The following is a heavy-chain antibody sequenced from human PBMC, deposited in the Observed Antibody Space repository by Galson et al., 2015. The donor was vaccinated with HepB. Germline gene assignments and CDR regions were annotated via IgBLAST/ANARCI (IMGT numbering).Heavy chain of an antibody. CDR3: ARASGDDFWSGYYTNWFDP. D-gene: IGHD3-3*01. Sequence: CAISGDSVSSNSAAWNWIRQSSSRGLEWLGRTYYRSKWYNDYAVSVKSRITINPDTSKNQFSLQLNSVTPEDTAVYYCARASGDDFWSGYYTNWFDPWGQGTLVTVSS. J-gene: IGHJ5*02. CDR1: GDSVSSNSAA. V-gene: IGHV6-1*01. CDR2: TYYRSKWYN.